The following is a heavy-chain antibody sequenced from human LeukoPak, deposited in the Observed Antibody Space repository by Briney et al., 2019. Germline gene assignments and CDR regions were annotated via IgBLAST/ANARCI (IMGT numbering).Heavy chain of an antibody. CDR3: ARGEYGSGSYHIDY. CDR1: GFIVSTNY. CDR2: IYSGGST. D-gene: IGHD3-10*01. V-gene: IGHV3-53*01. J-gene: IGHJ4*02. Sequence: GDSLRLSCAASGFIVSTNYISWVRQAPGKGLEWVSIIYSGGSTYYADSVKGRFTISRDNSKNTVYLQVNSLRAEDTAVYYCARGEYGSGSYHIDYWGQGTLVTVSS.